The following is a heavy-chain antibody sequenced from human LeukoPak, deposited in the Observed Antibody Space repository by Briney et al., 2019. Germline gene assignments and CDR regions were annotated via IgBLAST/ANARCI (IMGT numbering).Heavy chain of an antibody. CDR1: GGSISSYY. CDR3: ARDVKATYYYDSSGSPYTLDI. D-gene: IGHD3-22*01. CDR2: IYYSGST. V-gene: IGHV4-59*01. J-gene: IGHJ3*02. Sequence: SETLSLTCTVSGGSISSYYWSWIRQPPGKGLEWIGYIYYSGSTNYNPSLKSRVTISVDTSKNQFSLKLSSVTAADTAVYYCARDVKATYYYDSSGSPYTLDIWGQGTMVTVSS.